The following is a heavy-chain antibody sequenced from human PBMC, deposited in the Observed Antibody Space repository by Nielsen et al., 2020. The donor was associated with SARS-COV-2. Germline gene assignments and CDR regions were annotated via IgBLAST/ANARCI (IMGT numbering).Heavy chain of an antibody. J-gene: IGHJ3*02. CDR3: ATIVVVPAATLDAFDI. Sequence: GGSLRLSCAASGFTFSSYSMNWVRQAPGKGLEWVSYISSSSSTIYYADSVKGRFTISRDNSKNTLYLQMNSLRAEDTAVYYCATIVVVPAATLDAFDIWGQGTMVTVSS. CDR1: GFTFSSYS. V-gene: IGHV3-48*01. D-gene: IGHD2-2*01. CDR2: ISSSSSTI.